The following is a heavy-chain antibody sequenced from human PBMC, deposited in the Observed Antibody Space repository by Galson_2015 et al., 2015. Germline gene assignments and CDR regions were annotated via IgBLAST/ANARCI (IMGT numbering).Heavy chain of an antibody. Sequence: SLRLSCAASGFRFSSYAMSWVRQAPGKGLEWVSSISVSGGTTYYADSVKGRFTISRDSSKSTLYVQMNSLRAEDTAVYYCAKVLFSDYDYQGMDVWGQGTTVTVSS. CDR3: AKVLFSDYDYQGMDV. V-gene: IGHV3-23*01. CDR2: ISVSGGTT. CDR1: GFRFSSYA. J-gene: IGHJ6*02. D-gene: IGHD2-8*02.